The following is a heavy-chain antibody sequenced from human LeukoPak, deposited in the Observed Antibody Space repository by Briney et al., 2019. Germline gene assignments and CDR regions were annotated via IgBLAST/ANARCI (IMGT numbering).Heavy chain of an antibody. CDR1: GYTFTGYY. V-gene: IGHV1-2*04. CDR3: AKDYDSSGSAYFDY. J-gene: IGHJ4*02. D-gene: IGHD3-22*01. Sequence: ASVKVSCKASGYTFTGYYMHWVRQAPGQGLEWMGWINPYSGGTNYAQKFQGWVTMTRDTSISTAYMELSRLRSDDTAVYYCAKDYDSSGSAYFDYWGQGTLVTVSS. CDR2: INPYSGGT.